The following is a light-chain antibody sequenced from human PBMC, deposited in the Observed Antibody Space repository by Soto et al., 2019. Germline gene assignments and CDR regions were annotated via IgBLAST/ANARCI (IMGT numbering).Light chain of an antibody. CDR1: QDISNY. CDR2: DAS. V-gene: IGKV1-33*01. CDR3: QQYDNLPFT. J-gene: IGKJ3*01. Sequence: DIPMTQSPSSLSASVGDRVTITCQASQDISNYLNWYQQKPGKAPKLLIYDASNLETGVPSRFCASGSGTDFTFTISSLQPEDIATYYCQQYDNLPFTFGPGTKVDIK.